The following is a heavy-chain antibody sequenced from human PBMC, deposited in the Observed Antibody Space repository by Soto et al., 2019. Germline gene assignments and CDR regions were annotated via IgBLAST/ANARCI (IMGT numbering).Heavy chain of an antibody. CDR2: IYYSGST. J-gene: IGHJ4*02. Sequence: PSETLCLTCTVSGGSIGSSSYYRGRIHQPPGKGLEWIGRIYYSGSTYYNPSLKSRVTISVDTSKNQFSLKLSSVTAADTAVYYCGVGGYDSDPFDYWGQGTLVTVSS. CDR3: GVGGYDSDPFDY. CDR1: GGSIGSSSYY. D-gene: IGHD5-12*01. V-gene: IGHV4-39*01.